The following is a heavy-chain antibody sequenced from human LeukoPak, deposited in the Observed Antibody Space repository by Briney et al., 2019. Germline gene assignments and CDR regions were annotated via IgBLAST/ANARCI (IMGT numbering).Heavy chain of an antibody. CDR1: GGTFSSYA. CDR2: IIPIFGTA. V-gene: IGHV1-69*01. CDR3: ARKGAVAATFYYYYYGMDV. Sequence: SVKVSCKASGGTFSSYAISWVLQAPGQGLEWMGGIIPIFGTANYAQKFQGRVTITADESTSTAYMGLSSLRSEDTAVYYCARKGAVAATFYYYYYGMDVWGQGTTVTVSS. J-gene: IGHJ6*02. D-gene: IGHD2-15*01.